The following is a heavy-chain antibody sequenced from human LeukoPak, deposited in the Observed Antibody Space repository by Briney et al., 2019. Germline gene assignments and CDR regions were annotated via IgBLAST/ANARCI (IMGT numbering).Heavy chain of an antibody. J-gene: IGHJ5*02. CDR3: ARGPYCGGDCYSSWFDP. CDR2: ISAYNGNT. CDR1: GYTFTSYG. Sequence: GASVKVSCKASGYTFTSYGISWVRQAPGQGLEWMGWISAYNGNTKYAQRLQGRVTMTTDTSTTTAYVELRSLRSDDTAMYYCARGPYCGGDCYSSWFDPWGQGTLVTVSS. D-gene: IGHD2-21*02. V-gene: IGHV1-18*01.